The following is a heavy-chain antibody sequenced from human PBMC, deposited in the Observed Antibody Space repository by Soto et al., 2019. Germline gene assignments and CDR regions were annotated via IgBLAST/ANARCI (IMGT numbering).Heavy chain of an antibody. CDR3: ARAAMTPHYYYYGMDV. CDR2: IYYSGST. V-gene: IGHV4-31*03. CDR1: GGSISSGGYY. Sequence: PSETLSLTCTVSGGSISSGGYYWSWIRQHPGKGLEWIGYIYYSGSTYYNPSLKSRVTISVDTSKNQFSLKLSSVTAADTAVYYCARAAMTPHYYYYGMDVWGQGTTVTVSS. J-gene: IGHJ6*02. D-gene: IGHD5-18*01.